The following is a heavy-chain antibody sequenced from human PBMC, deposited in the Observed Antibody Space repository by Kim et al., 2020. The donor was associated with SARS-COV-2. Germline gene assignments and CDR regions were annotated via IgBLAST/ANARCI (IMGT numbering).Heavy chain of an antibody. J-gene: IGHJ6*02. D-gene: IGHD6-6*01. CDR2: IYYSGST. CDR3: ARVAYSGSSGYYYYYGMDV. CDR1: GGSISSSSYY. V-gene: IGHV4-39*07. Sequence: SETPSLTCTVSGGSISSSSYYWGWIRQPPGKGLEWIGSIYYSGSTYYNPSLKSRATISVDTSKNQFSLKLSSVTAADTAVYYCARVAYSGSSGYYYYYGMDVWGQGTTVSVSS.